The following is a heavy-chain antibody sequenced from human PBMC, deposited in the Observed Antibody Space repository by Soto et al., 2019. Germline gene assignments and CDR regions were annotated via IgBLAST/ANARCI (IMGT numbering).Heavy chain of an antibody. V-gene: IGHV1-18*04. CDR2: VSAYNGNT. D-gene: IGHD2-2*03. Sequence: QVQLVQSGAEVKKPGASVKVSCKASGYTFTSYGISWVRQAPGQGLEWMGWVSAYNGNTNYAQKLKGRVTMTTDTSASTAXMEVRSLRSDDTAVYYCSSDGYCSSTSCFPGHWFDPWGQGTLVTVSS. J-gene: IGHJ5*02. CDR3: SSDGYCSSTSCFPGHWFDP. CDR1: GYTFTSYG.